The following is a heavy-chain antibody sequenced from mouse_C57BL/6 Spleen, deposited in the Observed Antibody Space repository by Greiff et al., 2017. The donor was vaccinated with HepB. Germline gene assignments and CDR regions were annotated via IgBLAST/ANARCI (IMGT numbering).Heavy chain of an antibody. CDR3: ARVYGNCFDY. D-gene: IGHD2-1*01. CDR2: ISGGGGNT. CDR1: GFTFSSYT. Sequence: EVMLVESGGGLVKPGGSLKLSCAASGFTFSSYTMSWVRQTPEKRLEWVATISGGGGNTYYPDSVKGRFTISRDNAKNTLYLQMSSLRSEDTALYYCARVYGNCFDYWGQGTTLTVSS. V-gene: IGHV5-9*01. J-gene: IGHJ2*01.